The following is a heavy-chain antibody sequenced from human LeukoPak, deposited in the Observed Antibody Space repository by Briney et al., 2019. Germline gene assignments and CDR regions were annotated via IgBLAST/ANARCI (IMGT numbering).Heavy chain of an antibody. D-gene: IGHD3-22*01. V-gene: IGHV3-30*02. CDR1: GFTLTTYG. J-gene: IGHJ4*02. CDR2: IRYAGDNK. Sequence: GGSLRLSCAASGFTLTTYGMHWVRQAPGKGLEWVAFIRYAGDNKYYAGSVKGRFTISRDNARNSLYLQMNSLGAKDTALYYCTTLGYHLDSWGQGTLVTVSS. CDR3: TTLGYHLDS.